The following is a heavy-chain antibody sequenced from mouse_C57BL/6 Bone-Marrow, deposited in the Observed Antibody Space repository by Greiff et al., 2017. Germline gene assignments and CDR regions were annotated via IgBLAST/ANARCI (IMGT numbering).Heavy chain of an antibody. D-gene: IGHD1-1*01. CDR1: GYSFTGYY. Sequence: DVQLQESGPELVKPGASVKISCKASGYSFTGYYMNWVKQSPEKSLEWIGEINPSTGGTTYNQKFKAKATLTVDKSSSTAYMQLKSLTSEDSAVYYCAKGVYGAYWGQGTLVTVSA. CDR3: AKGVYGAY. CDR2: INPSTGGT. V-gene: IGHV1-42*01. J-gene: IGHJ3*01.